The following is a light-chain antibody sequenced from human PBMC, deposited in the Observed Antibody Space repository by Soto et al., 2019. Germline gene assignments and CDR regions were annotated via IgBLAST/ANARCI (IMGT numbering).Light chain of an antibody. CDR1: QSISSY. Sequence: DIQMTQSPSSLSASVGDRVTITCRASQSISSYLNWYQQKPGKAPKLLMYAASRLQSGVPSRFSGRGSGTNFTPTISSLQPEDFANYFCPQSYTMPYTFGQGTKLEMK. CDR3: PQSYTMPYT. J-gene: IGKJ2*01. V-gene: IGKV1-39*01. CDR2: AAS.